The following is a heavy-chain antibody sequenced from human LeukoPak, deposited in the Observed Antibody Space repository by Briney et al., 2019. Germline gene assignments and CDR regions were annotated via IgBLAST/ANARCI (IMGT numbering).Heavy chain of an antibody. CDR3: AKDGDGSKPPPYDH. D-gene: IGHD5-24*01. CDR1: GFTFSSYD. V-gene: IGHV3-13*01. J-gene: IGHJ4*02. Sequence: PGGSLRLSCAASGFTFSSYDMHWVRQATGKGLEWVSAIGTAGDTYYPGSVKGRFTISRENAKNSLYLQMNSLRAEDTAVYYCAKDGDGSKPPPYDHWGQGTLVTVSS. CDR2: IGTAGDT.